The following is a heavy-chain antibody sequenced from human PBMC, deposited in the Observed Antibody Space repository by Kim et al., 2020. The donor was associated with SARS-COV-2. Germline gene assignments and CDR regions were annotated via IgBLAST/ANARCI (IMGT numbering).Heavy chain of an antibody. D-gene: IGHD2-15*01. CDR2: ISYDGSNK. CDR1: GFTFSSYA. Sequence: GGSLRLSCAASGFTFSSYAMHWVRQAPGKGLEWVAVISYDGSNKYYADSVKGRFTISRDNSKNTLYLQMNSLRAEDTAVYYCARDLGRVVAATHPSYWGQGTLVTVSS. V-gene: IGHV3-30*04. CDR3: ARDLGRVVAATHPSY. J-gene: IGHJ4*02.